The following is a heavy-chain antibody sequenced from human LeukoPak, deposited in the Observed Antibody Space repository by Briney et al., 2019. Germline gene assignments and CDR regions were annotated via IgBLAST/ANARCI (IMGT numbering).Heavy chain of an antibody. V-gene: IGHV4-59*01. Sequence: PPETLSLTCTVSGGSISSYYWSWIRQPPGKGLEWIGYIYYSGSTNYNPSLKSRVTISVDTSKNQSSLKLSSVTAADTAVYYCARGGSGTFDYWGQGTLVTVSS. CDR2: IYYSGST. J-gene: IGHJ4*02. CDR1: GGSISSYY. CDR3: ARGGSGTFDY. D-gene: IGHD3-10*01.